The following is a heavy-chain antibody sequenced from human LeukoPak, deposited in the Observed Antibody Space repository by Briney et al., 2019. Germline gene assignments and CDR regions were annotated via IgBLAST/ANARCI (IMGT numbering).Heavy chain of an antibody. CDR3: ARQRWELYNWFDP. V-gene: IGHV4-4*02. D-gene: IGHD1-26*01. Sequence: PSETLSLTCAVSGGSISSSNWWSWIRQPPGKGLEWIGEIYHSGSTNYNPSLKSRVTISVDTSKNQSSLKLSSVTAADTAVYYCARQRWELYNWFDPWGQGTLVTVSS. CDR2: IYHSGST. J-gene: IGHJ5*02. CDR1: GGSISSSNW.